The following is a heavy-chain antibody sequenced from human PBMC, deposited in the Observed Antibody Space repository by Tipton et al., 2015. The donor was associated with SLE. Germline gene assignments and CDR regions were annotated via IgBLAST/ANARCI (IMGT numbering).Heavy chain of an antibody. Sequence: LRLSCAVYGGSFSGYYWSWIRQPPGKGLEWIGEINHSGSTNYNPSLKSRVTISVDTSKNQFSLILSSVTAADTALYYCARGDLYSDYVWGTLRGAFDIWSQGTMVTVSS. CDR2: INHSGST. D-gene: IGHD3-16*01. CDR3: ARGDLYSDYVWGTLRGAFDI. CDR1: GGSFSGYY. V-gene: IGHV4-34*01. J-gene: IGHJ3*02.